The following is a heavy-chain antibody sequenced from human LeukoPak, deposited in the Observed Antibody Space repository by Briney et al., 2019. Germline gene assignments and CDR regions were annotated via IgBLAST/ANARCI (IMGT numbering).Heavy chain of an antibody. CDR2: INPNSGGT. V-gene: IGHV1-2*06. Sequence: ASVKVSCTASGYTFTGYYMHWVRQAPGQGLEWMGRINPNSGGTNYSQKFQGRVTITRDTSASIAYMELSSLRSEDTAVYYCASGSSSWYYYYGMDVWGQGTTVTVSS. D-gene: IGHD6-13*01. CDR1: GYTFTGYY. CDR3: ASGSSSWYYYYGMDV. J-gene: IGHJ6*02.